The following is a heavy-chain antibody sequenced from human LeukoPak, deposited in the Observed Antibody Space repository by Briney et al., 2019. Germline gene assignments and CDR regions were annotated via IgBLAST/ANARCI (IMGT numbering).Heavy chain of an antibody. CDR1: GFTFSSYE. J-gene: IGHJ5*02. Sequence: GGSLRLSCAASGFTFSSYEMNWVRQAPGKGLEWVSYISSSGSTIYYADSVKGRFTISRDNAKNSLYLQMNSLRAEDTAVYYCARPPTYRSGGSCYDEEGTWGQGTLVTVSS. D-gene: IGHD2-15*01. CDR2: ISSSGSTI. V-gene: IGHV3-48*03. CDR3: ARPPTYRSGGSCYDEEGT.